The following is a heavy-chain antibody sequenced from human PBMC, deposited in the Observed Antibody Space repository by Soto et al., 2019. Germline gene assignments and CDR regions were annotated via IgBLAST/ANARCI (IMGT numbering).Heavy chain of an antibody. CDR2: ISWNSGSI. Sequence: GGSLRLSCAASGFTFDDYAMHWVRQAPGKGLEWVSGISWNSGSIGYADSVKGRFTISRDNAKNSLYLQMNSLRAEDTAVYYCARDTIVVPAPIVWGQGTTVTVSS. J-gene: IGHJ6*02. D-gene: IGHD2-2*01. CDR3: ARDTIVVPAPIV. CDR1: GFTFDDYA. V-gene: IGHV3-9*01.